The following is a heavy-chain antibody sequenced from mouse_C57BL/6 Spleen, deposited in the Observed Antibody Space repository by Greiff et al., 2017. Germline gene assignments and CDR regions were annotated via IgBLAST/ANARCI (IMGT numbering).Heavy chain of an antibody. J-gene: IGHJ3*01. CDR3: TAGVFAY. V-gene: IGHV6-3*01. CDR2: IRLKSDNYAT. Sequence: VQLKESGGGLVQPGGSMKLSCVASGFTFSNYWMNWVRQSPEKGLEWVAQIRLKSDNYATHYAESVKGRFTMSRDDSKSSVYLQMNNLRAEDTGIYYCTAGVFAYWGQETLVTFSA. CDR1: GFTFSNYW.